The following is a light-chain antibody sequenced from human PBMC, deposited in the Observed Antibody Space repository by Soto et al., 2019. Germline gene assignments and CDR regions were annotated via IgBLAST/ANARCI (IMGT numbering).Light chain of an antibody. J-gene: IGLJ2*01. Sequence: QLVLTQSPSASASLGASVKLTCTLSRGHSSDAIAWHQQQPEKGPRFLMNLNSDGSHTKGDGIPARFSGSSSGAERYLTISSLQYEDEADYYCQTWGTGIVIFGGGTKLTVL. CDR3: QTWGTGIVI. V-gene: IGLV4-69*01. CDR1: RGHSSDA. CDR2: LNSDGSH.